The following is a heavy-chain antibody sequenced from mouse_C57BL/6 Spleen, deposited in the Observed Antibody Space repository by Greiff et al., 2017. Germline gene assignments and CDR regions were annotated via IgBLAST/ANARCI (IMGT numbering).Heavy chain of an antibody. CDR1: GFTFNTYA. D-gene: IGHD2-2*01. Sequence: VMLVESGGGLVQPKGSLKLSCAASGFTFNTYAMHWVRQAPGKGLEWVARIRSKSSNYETYYADKVKDRFTISRDDSQSMLYLQMNNLKTEDTSMYDFVREYGDDGAMDYWGQGTSVTVSS. V-gene: IGHV10-3*01. CDR3: VREYGDDGAMDY. CDR2: IRSKSSNYET. J-gene: IGHJ4*01.